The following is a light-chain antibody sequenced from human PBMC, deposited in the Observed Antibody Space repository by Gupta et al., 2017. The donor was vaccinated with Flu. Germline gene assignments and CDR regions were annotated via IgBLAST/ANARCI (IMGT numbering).Light chain of an antibody. Sequence: DIQMTQSPSSVSASVGDRVTITCRASQGVSTWLVWYQQKPGKAPKVLISAASTLQTGVPSRFSGSGSGTDFTLTISSLQPEDFATYYCQQDSSFPQTFGQGTKVEVK. CDR3: QQDSSFPQT. V-gene: IGKV1-12*01. CDR1: QGVSTW. J-gene: IGKJ1*01. CDR2: AAS.